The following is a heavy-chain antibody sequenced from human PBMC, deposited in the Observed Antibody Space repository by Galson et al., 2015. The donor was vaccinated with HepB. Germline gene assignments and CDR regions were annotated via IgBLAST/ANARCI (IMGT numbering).Heavy chain of an antibody. Sequence: SLRLCCAASGFNFRAYSMNWVRQVSAKGVERIAYIGSRSTTMYYADFVNGRFTISRDDGGNSVFLQMSSLRVDDTAVYYCARDPKSGWFGDHREPFDYWKQGTLVAVSS. CDR2: IGSRSTTM. CDR1: GFNFRAYS. V-gene: IGHV3-48*01. CDR3: ARDPKSGWFGDHREPFDY. D-gene: IGHD3-10*01. J-gene: IGHJ4*02.